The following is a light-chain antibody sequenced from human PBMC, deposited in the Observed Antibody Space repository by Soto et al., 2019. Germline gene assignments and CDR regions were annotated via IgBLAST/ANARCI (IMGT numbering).Light chain of an antibody. CDR2: ASS. V-gene: IGKV1-39*01. CDR3: QQTYSTPIT. J-gene: IGKJ5*01. Sequence: DIQMTQSPSSLSASVGDRVTITCRASQTISNTLNWYQQRPGKAPNLLIYASSTLQSGVPPRFSGGGSGTEFTLTISSLQPEDFATYYCQQTYSTPITFGQGTRLEMK. CDR1: QTISNT.